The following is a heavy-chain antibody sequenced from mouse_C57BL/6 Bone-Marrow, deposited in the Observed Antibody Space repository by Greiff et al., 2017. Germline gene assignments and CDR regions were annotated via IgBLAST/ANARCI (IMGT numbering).Heavy chain of an antibody. CDR1: GYSITSGYY. Sequence: EVKLVESGPGLVKPSQSLSLTCSVTGYSITSGYYWNWIRQFPGNKLEWMGYISYDGSNNYNPSLKNRISITRDTSKNQFFLKLNSVTTEDTATYYCASNYYGSSPVAYWGQGTLVTVSA. CDR2: ISYDGSN. J-gene: IGHJ3*01. V-gene: IGHV3-6*01. D-gene: IGHD1-1*01. CDR3: ASNYYGSSPVAY.